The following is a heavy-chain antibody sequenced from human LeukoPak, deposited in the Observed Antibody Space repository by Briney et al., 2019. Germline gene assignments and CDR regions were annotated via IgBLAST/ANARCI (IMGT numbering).Heavy chain of an antibody. CDR2: INPSGGST. D-gene: IGHD1-26*01. J-gene: IGHJ6*02. CDR3: ARVPSGSYYYGMDV. Sequence: GASVKVSCKASGYTFTSYYMHWVRQAPGQGLEWMGIINPSGGSTSYAQKFQGRVTITADKSTSTAYMELSSLRSEDTAVYYCARVPSGSYYYGMDVWGQGTTVTVSS. V-gene: IGHV1-46*01. CDR1: GYTFTSYY.